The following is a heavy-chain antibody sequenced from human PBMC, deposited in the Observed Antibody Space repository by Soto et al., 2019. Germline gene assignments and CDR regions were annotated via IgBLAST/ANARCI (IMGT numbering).Heavy chain of an antibody. Sequence: PGESLKISCKGSGYIFTDHCIVWVRQMAGKGLEWVGIICPGYSDTRYNPSSQGQVTISVDKSTSTAYLRWNSLKASDTAMYYCARPEIPTRSSDHDYPFDHWGQGTLVTVSS. CDR3: ARPEIPTRSSDHDYPFDH. CDR1: GYIFTDHC. J-gene: IGHJ4*02. D-gene: IGHD3-22*01. CDR2: ICPGYSDT. V-gene: IGHV5-51*01.